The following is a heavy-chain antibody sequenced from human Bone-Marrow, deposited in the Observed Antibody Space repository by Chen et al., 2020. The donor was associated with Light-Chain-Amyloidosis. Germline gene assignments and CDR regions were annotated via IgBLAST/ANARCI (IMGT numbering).Heavy chain of an antibody. CDR2: IRYDGSNT. CDR3: AKGHDYGDYGEYYFDY. V-gene: IGHV3-30*02. CDR1: GFTFSSSG. D-gene: IGHD4-17*01. J-gene: IGHJ4*02. Sequence: QVQLVESGGGGVQPGGSLGLSCEASGFTFSSSGIHWVRQAPGKGLEWVAFIRYDGSNTYYADSVKGRFTISRDNSKNTLYLQMNSLRAEDTALYYCAKGHDYGDYGEYYFDYWGQGTLVTVSS.